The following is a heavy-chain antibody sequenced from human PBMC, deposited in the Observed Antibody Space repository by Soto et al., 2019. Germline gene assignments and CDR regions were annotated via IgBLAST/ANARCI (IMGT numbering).Heavy chain of an antibody. Sequence: PGESLKISCKGSGYKFTNYWISWVRQMPGKGLEWMGRIDPSDSYINYSPSFQGHVTISADKSISTAYLQWSSLKASDTATYYYDSSGYYIFDYWGQGTLVTVSS. V-gene: IGHV5-10-1*01. CDR1: GYKFTNYW. CDR3: DSSGYYIFDY. J-gene: IGHJ4*02. D-gene: IGHD3-22*01. CDR2: IDPSDSYI.